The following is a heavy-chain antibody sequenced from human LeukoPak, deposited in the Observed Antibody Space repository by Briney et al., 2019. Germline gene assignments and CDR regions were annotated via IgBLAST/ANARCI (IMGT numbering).Heavy chain of an antibody. CDR3: ARHDYGGNSGDY. J-gene: IGHJ4*02. CDR1: GFTFSSYS. CDR2: IGTSSSTI. V-gene: IGHV3-48*02. Sequence: PGGSLRLSCAASGFTFSSYSMNWVRQAPGKGLEWVSYIGTSSSTIYYADSVKDRFTISRDNAENSLYLQMNSLRDEDTAVYYCARHDYGGNSGDYWGQGTLVTVSS. D-gene: IGHD4-23*01.